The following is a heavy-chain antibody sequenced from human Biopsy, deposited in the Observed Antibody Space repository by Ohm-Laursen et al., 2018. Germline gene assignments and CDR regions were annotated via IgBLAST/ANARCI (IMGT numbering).Heavy chain of an antibody. D-gene: IGHD3-10*01. CDR2: ISGSGTTI. CDR3: ARDGAGSYHDY. CDR1: GFTFSDYY. V-gene: IGHV3-11*01. J-gene: IGHJ4*02. Sequence: SLRLSCAASGFTFSDYYMSWIRQAPWKGLEWLSYISGSGTTISYADSVKGRFTVSRDNAKNSLYLQMNSLTVEDTAVYYCARDGAGSYHDYWGQGTLVTVSS.